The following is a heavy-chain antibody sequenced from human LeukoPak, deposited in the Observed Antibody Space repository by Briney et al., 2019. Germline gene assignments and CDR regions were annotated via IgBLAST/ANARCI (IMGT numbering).Heavy chain of an antibody. CDR1: GFNFADYG. CDR3: ARAYSYGYLDYFDY. Sequence: GXXLRLSCAGSGFNFADYGISWVRHAPGKGLEWVSGISWNGGSTKYADSVKGRFSISRDNAENSLFLQMNILRDEDTALYYCARAYSYGYLDYFDYWGQGTLVTVSS. J-gene: IGHJ4*02. CDR2: ISWNGGST. D-gene: IGHD5-18*01. V-gene: IGHV3-20*04.